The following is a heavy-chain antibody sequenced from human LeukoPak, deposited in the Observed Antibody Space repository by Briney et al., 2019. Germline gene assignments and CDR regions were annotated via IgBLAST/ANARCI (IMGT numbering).Heavy chain of an antibody. CDR1: GYTFTSYD. J-gene: IGHJ6*02. CDR2: MNPNSGNT. Sequence: ASVKVSCKASGYTFTSYDINWVRQATGQGLEWMGWMNPNSGNTGYAQKFQGRVTMTRDTSTSTVYMELSSLRSEDTAVYYCAREVQGSSRSGMDVWGQGTTVTVSS. D-gene: IGHD6-6*01. CDR3: AREVQGSSRSGMDV. V-gene: IGHV1-8*01.